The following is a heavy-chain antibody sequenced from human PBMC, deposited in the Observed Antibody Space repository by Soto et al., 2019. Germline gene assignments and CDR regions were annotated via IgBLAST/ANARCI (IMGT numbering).Heavy chain of an antibody. J-gene: IGHJ4*02. V-gene: IGHV3-7*01. Sequence: GGSLRLSCAASGFTFSSYWMSWVRQAPGKGLEWVANIKQDGSEKYYVDSVKGRFTISRDNAKNSLYLQMNSLRAEDTAVYYCASMPRRYCSGGSCYAPFYYFDYWGQGTLVTVSS. CDR2: IKQDGSEK. D-gene: IGHD2-15*01. CDR3: ASMPRRYCSGGSCYAPFYYFDY. CDR1: GFTFSSYW.